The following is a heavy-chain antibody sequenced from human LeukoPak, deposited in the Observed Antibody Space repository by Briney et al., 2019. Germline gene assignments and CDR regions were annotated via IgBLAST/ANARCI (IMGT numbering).Heavy chain of an antibody. CDR3: ARRFYDSSGYYPTFDY. J-gene: IGHJ4*02. CDR2: ISGSGGST. V-gene: IGHV3-23*01. D-gene: IGHD3-22*01. CDR1: GFTFSSYA. Sequence: GGSLRLSCAASGFTFSSYAMSWVRQAPGKGLEWVSAISGSGGSTYYADSVKGRFTISRDNSKNTLYLQMNSLRAEDTAVYYCARRFYDSSGYYPTFDYWGQGTLVTVSS.